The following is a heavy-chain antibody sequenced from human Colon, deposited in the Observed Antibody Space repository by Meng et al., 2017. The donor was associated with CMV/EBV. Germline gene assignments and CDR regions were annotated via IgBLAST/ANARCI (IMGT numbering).Heavy chain of an antibody. CDR3: AREDIVVVPATVVAYYYYYYGMDV. J-gene: IGHJ6*02. Sequence: GESLKISCVASGFRFSSSAMSWVRQAPGKGLVWVSRINSDGSSTSYADSVKGRFTISRDNAKNTLYLQMNSLRAEDTAVYYCAREDIVVVPATVVAYYYYYYGMDVWGQGTTVTVSS. CDR1: GFRFSSSA. CDR2: INSDGSST. D-gene: IGHD2-2*01. V-gene: IGHV3-74*01.